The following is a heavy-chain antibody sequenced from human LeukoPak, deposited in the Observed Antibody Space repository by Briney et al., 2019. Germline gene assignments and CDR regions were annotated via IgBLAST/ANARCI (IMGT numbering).Heavy chain of an antibody. CDR1: GYSFSSYW. CDR3: ARAGRDGYNQNFDH. V-gene: IGHV5-51*01. CDR2: IYPGDSDT. D-gene: IGHD5-24*01. J-gene: IGHJ4*02. Sequence: GESLKISCKGSGYSFSSYWIGWVRQMPGKGLEWMGIIYPGDSDTRYSPSFQGQVTISADSSTSTAYLQWSSLRASDTAMYYCARAGRDGYNQNFDHWGQGTLVTVSS.